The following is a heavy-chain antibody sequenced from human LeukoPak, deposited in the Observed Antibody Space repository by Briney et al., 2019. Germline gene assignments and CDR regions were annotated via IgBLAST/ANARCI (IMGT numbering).Heavy chain of an antibody. D-gene: IGHD6-13*01. CDR2: INSDGSST. Sequence: PGGSLRLSCAASGFIFPTYWMHWVRQAPGKGLVWVSRINSDGSSTDYADSVKGRFTISRDNSKNTLYLQMNSLGAEDTAVYYCARGSSWYADYWGQGTLVTVSS. CDR1: GFIFPTYW. J-gene: IGHJ4*02. V-gene: IGHV3-74*01. CDR3: ARGSSWYADY.